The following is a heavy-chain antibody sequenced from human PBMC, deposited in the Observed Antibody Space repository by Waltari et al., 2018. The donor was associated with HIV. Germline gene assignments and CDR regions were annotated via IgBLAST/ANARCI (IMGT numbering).Heavy chain of an antibody. V-gene: IGHV1-18*01. Sequence: QARLVHSGAEVKKPGASVKVSCKTSGYTFTIYAIRWVRQAPGQGLEWMGWISPYNGNTYYAQNLKGRVTLTTDSSRTAYMELRSLRSDDTAVYFCAREGYYYGSGTYAPPRYYGMDVWGQGTTVTVSS. CDR2: ISPYNGNT. J-gene: IGHJ6*02. CDR3: AREGYYYGSGTYAPPRYYGMDV. D-gene: IGHD3-10*01. CDR1: GYTFTIYA.